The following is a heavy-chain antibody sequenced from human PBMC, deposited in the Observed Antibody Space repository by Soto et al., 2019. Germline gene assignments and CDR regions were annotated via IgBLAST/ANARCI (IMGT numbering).Heavy chain of an antibody. CDR2: IWYDGSNK. Sequence: QVQLVESGGGVVQPGRSLRLSCAASGFTFSSYGMHWVRQAPGKGLEWVAVIWYDGSNKYYADSVKGRFTISRDNSKNTLYMQMNSLRAEDTAVYYCARDAEPVVVVVAATDFAGRRKQIAFRRRAVPFDPWGQGTLVTVSS. D-gene: IGHD2-15*01. J-gene: IGHJ5*02. CDR3: ARDAEPVVVVVAATDFAGRRKQIAFRRRAVPFDP. V-gene: IGHV3-33*01. CDR1: GFTFSSYG.